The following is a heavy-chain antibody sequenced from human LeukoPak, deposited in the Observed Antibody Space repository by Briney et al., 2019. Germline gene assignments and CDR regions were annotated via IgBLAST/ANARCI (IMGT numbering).Heavy chain of an antibody. V-gene: IGHV3-7*01. CDR3: ARAGGYASSWAY. D-gene: IGHD5-12*01. Sequence: GGSLRLSCAASGFTFSSYWMSWVRQAPGKGLEWVANIKQDGSEKNYVDSVKGRFTISRDNAKNSLELQMNSPRDEDTAVYYCARAGGYASSWAYWGQGTLVTVSS. J-gene: IGHJ4*02. CDR1: GFTFSSYW. CDR2: IKQDGSEK.